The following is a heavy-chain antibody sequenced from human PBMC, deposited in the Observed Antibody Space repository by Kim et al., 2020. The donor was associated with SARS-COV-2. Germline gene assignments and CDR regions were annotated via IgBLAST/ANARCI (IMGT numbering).Heavy chain of an antibody. CDR3: ARALPGSGNSLFGY. CDR1: GGTFSSYA. Sequence: SVKVSCKASGGTFSSYAISWVRQAPGQGLEWMGRIIPILGIANYAQKFQGRVTITADKSTSTAYMELSSLRSEDTAVYYCARALPGSGNSLFGYWGQGTLVTVSS. D-gene: IGHD3-10*01. CDR2: IIPILGIA. V-gene: IGHV1-69*04. J-gene: IGHJ4*02.